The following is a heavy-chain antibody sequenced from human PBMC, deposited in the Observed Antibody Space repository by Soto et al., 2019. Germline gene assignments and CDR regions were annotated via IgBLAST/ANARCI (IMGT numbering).Heavy chain of an antibody. J-gene: IGHJ5*02. CDR1: GASVRRASYY. V-gene: IGHV4-61*01. CDR2: IYYTGST. CDR3: ARAFCGGDCYATGWFDP. Sequence: SETLSLTCTVSGASVRRASYYWSWIRQPPGKGLEWIGYIYYTGSTNYNPSLRSRVTISADTSKNQFSPKMTSLTAADTAVYFCARAFCGGDCYATGWFDPWGQGTLVTVSS. D-gene: IGHD2-21*02.